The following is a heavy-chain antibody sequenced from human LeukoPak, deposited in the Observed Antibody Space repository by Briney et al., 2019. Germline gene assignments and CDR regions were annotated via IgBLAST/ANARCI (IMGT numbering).Heavy chain of an antibody. CDR2: ISSSSSYI. CDR1: GFTFSSYA. V-gene: IGHV3-21*01. CDR3: AKGAGGSYGAYYFDS. J-gene: IGHJ4*02. Sequence: GGSLRLSCAASGFTFSSYAMSWVRQAPGKGLEWVSSISSSSSYIYYADSVKGRFTISRDNAKNSLYLQMNSLRVEDTAFYFCAKGAGGSYGAYYFDSWGQGVLVTVSS. D-gene: IGHD1-26*01.